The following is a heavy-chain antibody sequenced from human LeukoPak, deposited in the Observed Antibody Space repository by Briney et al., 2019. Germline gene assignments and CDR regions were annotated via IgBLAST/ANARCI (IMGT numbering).Heavy chain of an antibody. CDR2: IWYDGSNK. D-gene: IGHD2-15*01. CDR3: ARGQYSPDY. CDR1: GFTFSSYG. V-gene: IGHV3-33*01. J-gene: IGHJ4*02. Sequence: GSLRLSCAAFGFTFSSYGMHWVRQAPGKGLEWVAVIWYDGSNKYYTDTVKGRFTISRDNSKNTLYLQMNSLRAEDTAVYYCARGQYSPDYWGQGTLVTVSS.